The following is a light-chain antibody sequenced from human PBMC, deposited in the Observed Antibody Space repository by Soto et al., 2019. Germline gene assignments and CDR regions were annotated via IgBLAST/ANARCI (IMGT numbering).Light chain of an antibody. CDR1: QSVNTN. Sequence: EIVMTHSPATLSVSPWERATLSCRASQSVNTNLAWYQHKPGQAPRVLIYGASSRATGIPARFSGSGSGTELTLTISSLQSEDFAVYYCQQYNNWPWTFGQGTKVDIK. CDR3: QQYNNWPWT. CDR2: GAS. V-gene: IGKV3-15*01. J-gene: IGKJ1*01.